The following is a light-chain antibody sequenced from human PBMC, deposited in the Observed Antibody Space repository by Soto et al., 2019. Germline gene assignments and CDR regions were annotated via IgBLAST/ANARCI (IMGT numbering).Light chain of an antibody. V-gene: IGKV3-20*01. J-gene: IGKJ4*01. CDR3: QQYDTWPLT. Sequence: PGERATLSCRASQSVSSTYLAWYQQQPGQAPRLLMSGTSNRATGTPDRFSGSGSGTDFTLTISSLEPEDFAVYYCQQYDTWPLTFGGGTKVDIK. CDR2: GTS. CDR1: QSVSSTY.